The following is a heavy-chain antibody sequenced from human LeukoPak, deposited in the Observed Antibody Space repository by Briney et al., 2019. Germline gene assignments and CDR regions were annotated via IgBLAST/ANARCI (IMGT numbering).Heavy chain of an antibody. V-gene: IGHV5-51*01. J-gene: IGHJ3*01. D-gene: IGHD2-15*01. CDR1: GYSFTSYW. Sequence: GESLKISCKGSGYSFTSYWIAWARHMPGKGLEWMGFIYAGESDIRYNPSFEGQVSISADTSIDTACLQWSNLKASDTATYYCARHMDKNKSYCSGSTCYDAFDVWGQGTTVT. CDR3: ARHMDKNKSYCSGSTCYDAFDV. CDR2: IYAGESDI.